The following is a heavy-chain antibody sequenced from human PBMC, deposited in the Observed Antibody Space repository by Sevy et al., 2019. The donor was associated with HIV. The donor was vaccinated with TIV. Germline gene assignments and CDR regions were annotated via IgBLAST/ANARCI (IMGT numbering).Heavy chain of an antibody. CDR3: ARATSLVTGPNNYYFDY. CDR1: GGSFSGYY. Sequence: SETLSLTCAVYGGSFSGYYWSWIRQPPGKALDWIGEINHSGSTNYIPSLKSRVTISLDTSKNQFSLKLSSVTAADTAVYYCARATSLVTGPNNYYFDYWGQGTLVTVSS. V-gene: IGHV4-34*01. D-gene: IGHD5-18*01. CDR2: INHSGST. J-gene: IGHJ4*02.